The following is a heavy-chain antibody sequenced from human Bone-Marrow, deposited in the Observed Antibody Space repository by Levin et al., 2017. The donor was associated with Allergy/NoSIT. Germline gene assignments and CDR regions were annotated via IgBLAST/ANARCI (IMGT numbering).Heavy chain of an antibody. CDR3: ARDFNDYSSAYPGNYGMDV. J-gene: IGHJ6*02. Sequence: LAGGSLRLSCAASGFTVSSNYMSWVRQAPGKGLEWVSVIYSGGSTYYADSVKGRFTISRDNSKNTLYLQMNSLRAEDTAVYYCARDFNDYSSAYPGNYGMDVWGQGTTVTVSS. V-gene: IGHV3-66*01. CDR2: IYSGGST. D-gene: IGHD4-11*01. CDR1: GFTVSSNY.